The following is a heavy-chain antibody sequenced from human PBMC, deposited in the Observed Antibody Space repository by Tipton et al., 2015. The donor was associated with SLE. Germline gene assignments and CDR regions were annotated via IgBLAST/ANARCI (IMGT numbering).Heavy chain of an antibody. D-gene: IGHD3-22*01. Sequence: SLRLSCAASGFTFSSYWMHWVRQAPGKGLVWVSRIYTDGSRTHYADSVRGRFTISRDNAKNTLYLQMNSLRAEDTAAYFCARGGSSGYYVGYWGQGTLVTVSS. V-gene: IGHV3-74*01. J-gene: IGHJ4*02. CDR3: ARGGSSGYYVGY. CDR1: GFTFSSYW. CDR2: IYTDGSRT.